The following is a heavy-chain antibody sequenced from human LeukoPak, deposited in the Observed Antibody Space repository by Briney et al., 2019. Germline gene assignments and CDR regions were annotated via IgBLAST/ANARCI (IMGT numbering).Heavy chain of an antibody. D-gene: IGHD1-1*01. CDR3: GRVPGPSDI. CDR2: ISYDGSNK. CDR1: GFTFSSYG. Sequence: QPGGSLRLSCAASGFTFSSYGMHWVRQAPGKGLEWVAVISYDGSNKYYADSVKGRFTISRDNSKNTLYLQMNSLRAEDTAVYYCGRVPGPSDIWGQGTMVTVSS. J-gene: IGHJ3*02. V-gene: IGHV3-30*03.